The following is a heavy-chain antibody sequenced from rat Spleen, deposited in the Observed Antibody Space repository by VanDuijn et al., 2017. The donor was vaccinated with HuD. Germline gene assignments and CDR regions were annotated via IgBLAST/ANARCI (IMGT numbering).Heavy chain of an antibody. J-gene: IGHJ1*01. CDR1: GFTFSDYY. Sequence: EVQLVESDGGLVQPGRSLKLSCAASGFTFSDYYMAWVRQAPTKGLEWVATISYDGSSTYYRDSVKGRFTISRDNAKSTLYLQMDSLRSEDTATYYCASHTPSYYWYFDFWGPGTMVTVSS. V-gene: IGHV5-29*01. CDR3: ASHTPSYYWYFDF. CDR2: ISYDGSST.